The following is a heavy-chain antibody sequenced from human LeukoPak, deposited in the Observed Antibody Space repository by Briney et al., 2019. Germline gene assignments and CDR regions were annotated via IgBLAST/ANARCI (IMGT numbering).Heavy chain of an antibody. CDR1: GDSVSSSAS. J-gene: IGHJ5*02. CDR2: TYYRSKWSS. V-gene: IGHV6-1*01. CDR3: ARDADSSNEWGPFDP. Sequence: SQTLSLTCAISGDSVSSSASWNWIRQSPSRGLEWLGRTYYRSKWSSDYATSVKSRITINADTSKNQFSLQLSSVIPEDTAVYYCARDADSSNEWGPFDPWGQGTLATVSS. D-gene: IGHD1-1*01.